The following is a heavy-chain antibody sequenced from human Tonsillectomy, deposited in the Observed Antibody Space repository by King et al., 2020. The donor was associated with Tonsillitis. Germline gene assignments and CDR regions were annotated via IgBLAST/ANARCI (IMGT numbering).Heavy chain of an antibody. CDR2: IKSKTDGGTT. CDR3: TTEDIMITFGGVIPTTL. J-gene: IGHJ3*01. V-gene: IGHV3-15*01. Sequence: VQLVESGGGLVKPGGSLRLSCAASGFTFSNAWMSWVRQAPGKGREWVGRIKSKTDGGTTDYAAPVKGRFTISRDDSKNTLYLQMNSLKTEDTAVYYCTTEDIMITFGGVIPTTLWGQGTMVTVSS. D-gene: IGHD3-16*02. CDR1: GFTFSNAW.